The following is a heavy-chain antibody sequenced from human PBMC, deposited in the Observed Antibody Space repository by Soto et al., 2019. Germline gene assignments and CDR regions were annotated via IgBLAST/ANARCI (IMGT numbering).Heavy chain of an antibody. V-gene: IGHV3-23*01. CDR1: GFTFSSYA. D-gene: IGHD4-4*01. Sequence: GGSLRLSCAASGFTFSSYAMSWVRQAPGKGLEWVSAISGSGGSTYYADSVKGRFTISRDNSKNTLYLQMNSLRAEDTAVYYCAKDREVRRHDYRGSYYYYYMDVWGKGTTVTVSS. CDR3: AKDREVRRHDYRGSYYYYYMDV. CDR2: ISGSGGST. J-gene: IGHJ6*03.